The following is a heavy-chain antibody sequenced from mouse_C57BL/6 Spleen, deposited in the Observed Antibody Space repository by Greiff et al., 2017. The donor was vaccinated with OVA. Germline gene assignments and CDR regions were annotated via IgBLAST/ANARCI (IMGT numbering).Heavy chain of an antibody. CDR1: GYAFSSSW. CDR3: AKGIYYDFPGDCFDY. V-gene: IGHV1-82*01. J-gene: IGHJ2*01. Sequence: QVQQQQSGPELVKPGASVKISCKASGYAFSSSWMNWVKQRPGKGLEWIGRIYPGDGDTNYNGKFKGKATLTADKSSSTAYMHLSSLTSEDSAVYFCAKGIYYDFPGDCFDYWGQGTTLTVSS. CDR2: IYPGDGDT. D-gene: IGHD2-4*01.